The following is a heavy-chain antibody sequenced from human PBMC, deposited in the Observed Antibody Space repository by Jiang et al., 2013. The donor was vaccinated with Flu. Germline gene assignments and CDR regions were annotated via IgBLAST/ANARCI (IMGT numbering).Heavy chain of an antibody. CDR1: GFTFSSYT. D-gene: IGHD6-19*01. CDR3: ARDGGYSSGWIDY. J-gene: IGHJ4*02. CDR2: MSSSSRFI. V-gene: IGHV3-21*01. Sequence: QLLESGGGLVKPGGSLRLSCATSGFTFSSYTMIWVRQAPGKGLEWVSYMSSSSRFIYYADSVRGRFTISRDNAKNSLFLQLNSLRVEDTAVYYCARDGGYSSGWIDYWGQGTLVTVSS.